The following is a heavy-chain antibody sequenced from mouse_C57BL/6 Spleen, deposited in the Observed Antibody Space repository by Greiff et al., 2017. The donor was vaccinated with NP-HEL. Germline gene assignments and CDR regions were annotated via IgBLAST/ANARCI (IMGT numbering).Heavy chain of an antibody. CDR2: INPYNGGT. CDR1: GYTFTDYY. D-gene: IGHD2-5*01. V-gene: IGHV1-19*01. CDR3: ARRDYSKHYFDY. J-gene: IGHJ2*01. Sequence: EVQLQQSGPVLVKPGASVKMSCKASGYTFTDYYMNWVKQSHGKSLEWIGVINPYNGGTSYNQKFKGKATLTVDKSSSTAYMELNSLTSEDSAVYYCARRDYSKHYFDYWGQGTTLTVSS.